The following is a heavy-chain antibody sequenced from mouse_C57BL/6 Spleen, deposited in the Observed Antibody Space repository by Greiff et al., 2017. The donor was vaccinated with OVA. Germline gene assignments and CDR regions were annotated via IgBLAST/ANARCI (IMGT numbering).Heavy chain of an antibody. J-gene: IGHJ4*01. V-gene: IGHV1-26*01. Sequence: VQLQQSGPELVKPGASVKISCKASGYTFPDYYMNWVKQSHGKSLEWIGDINPNNGGTSYNQKFKGKATLTVDKSSSTAYMELRSLTSEDSAVYYCARSGRLAMDYWGQGTSVTVSS. CDR3: ARSGRLAMDY. D-gene: IGHD3-1*01. CDR2: INPNNGGT. CDR1: GYTFPDYY.